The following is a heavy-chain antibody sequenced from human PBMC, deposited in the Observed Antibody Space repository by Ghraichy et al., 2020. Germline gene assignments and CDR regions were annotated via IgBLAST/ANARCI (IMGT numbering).Heavy chain of an antibody. Sequence: SETLSLTCNVSGGSITSGDYYWSWIRQNPEQGLEWIGYIYNTGSTQYNPSLKSRVVISVDTSRNQFSLKLSSVTAADTAVYYCARHGRWLPPAWFDSWGRGTLVTVSS. V-gene: IGHV4-31*03. CDR1: GGSITSGDYY. CDR3: ARHGRWLPPAWFDS. J-gene: IGHJ5*01. D-gene: IGHD5-24*01. CDR2: IYNTGST.